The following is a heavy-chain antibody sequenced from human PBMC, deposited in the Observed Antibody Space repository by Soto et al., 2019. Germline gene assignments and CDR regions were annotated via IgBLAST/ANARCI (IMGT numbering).Heavy chain of an antibody. CDR2: ISGSDGKT. J-gene: IGHJ4*02. D-gene: IGHD3-3*01. Sequence: GGSLRLSCAASGFSFGSYALSWVRQAPGKGLEWVSTISGSDGKTFYADSVKGRFSISRDTSQSTLYLQMNSLRADDTAMYYCARWSYLDYWGQGARVTVSS. CDR3: ARWSYLDY. CDR1: GFSFGSYA. V-gene: IGHV3-23*01.